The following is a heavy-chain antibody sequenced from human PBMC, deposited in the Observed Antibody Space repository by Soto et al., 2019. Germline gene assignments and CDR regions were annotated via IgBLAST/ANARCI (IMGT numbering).Heavy chain of an antibody. D-gene: IGHD2-15*01. J-gene: IGHJ4*02. CDR3: ARVLSGYCSGGSCFGY. Sequence: ASVKVSCKASGYTFTSYGISWVRQAPGQGLEWMGWISAYNGNTNYARKLQGRVTMTTDTSTSTAYMELRSLRSDDTAVYYCARVLSGYCSGGSCFGYWGQGTLVTVSS. CDR2: ISAYNGNT. CDR1: GYTFTSYG. V-gene: IGHV1-18*01.